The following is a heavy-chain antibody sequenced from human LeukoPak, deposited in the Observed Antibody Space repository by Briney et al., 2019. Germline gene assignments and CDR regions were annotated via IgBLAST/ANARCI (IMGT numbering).Heavy chain of an antibody. CDR2: IYYSGST. CDR3: ARDNRRITIFGVELNWFDP. Sequence: PSETLSLTCTVSGGSISSYYWSWIRQPPGKGLEWIGYIYYSGSTNYNPSLKSRVTISVDTSKNQFSLKLSSVTAADTDVYYCARDNRRITIFGVELNWFDPWGQGTLVTVSS. CDR1: GGSISSYY. V-gene: IGHV4-59*01. D-gene: IGHD3-3*01. J-gene: IGHJ5*02.